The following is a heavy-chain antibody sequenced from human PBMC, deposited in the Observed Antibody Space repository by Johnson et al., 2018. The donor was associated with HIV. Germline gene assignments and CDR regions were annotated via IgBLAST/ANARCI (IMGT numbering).Heavy chain of an antibody. CDR3: TIPYYYDSGGYQ. D-gene: IGHD3-22*01. CDR2: LYSAGSA. CDR1: GFAVSSNY. J-gene: IGHJ3*01. V-gene: IGHV3-66*02. Sequence: VQLVESGGGLVRPGGSLRLSCAASGFAVSSNYMNWVRQTPGKGLEWVSILYSAGSAYYADSVQGRFTISRDNSKNTLYLQMDSLRAEDMAVYYCTIPYYYDSGGYQWGQGTMVTVSS.